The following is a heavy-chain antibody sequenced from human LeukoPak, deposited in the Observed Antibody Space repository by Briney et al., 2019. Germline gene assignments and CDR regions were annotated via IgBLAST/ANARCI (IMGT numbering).Heavy chain of an antibody. D-gene: IGHD2-15*01. V-gene: IGHV1-18*01. Sequence: ASVKVSCKASGYTFTSYGISWVRQAPGQGLEWTGWISAYNGNTNYAQKLQGRVTMTTDTSTSTAYMELRSLRSDDTAVYYCARDPRYCSGGSCYRYYYGMDVWGQGTTVTVSS. CDR2: ISAYNGNT. CDR1: GYTFTSYG. J-gene: IGHJ6*02. CDR3: ARDPRYCSGGSCYRYYYGMDV.